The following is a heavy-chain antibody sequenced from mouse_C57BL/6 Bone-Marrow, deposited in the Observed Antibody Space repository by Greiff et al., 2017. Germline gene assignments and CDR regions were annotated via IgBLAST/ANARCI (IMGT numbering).Heavy chain of an antibody. CDR1: EYEFPSHD. CDR3: ARGGVKDAMDY. D-gene: IGHD1-3*01. V-gene: IGHV5-2*01. CDR2: INSDGGST. J-gene: IGHJ4*01. Sequence: DVKLQESGGGLVQPGESLKLSCESNEYEFPSHDMSWVRKTPEKRLALVAAINSDGGSTYYPDTMERRFIISRDNTKKTLYLQMSSLRSEDTALYYCARGGVKDAMDYWGQGTSVTVSS.